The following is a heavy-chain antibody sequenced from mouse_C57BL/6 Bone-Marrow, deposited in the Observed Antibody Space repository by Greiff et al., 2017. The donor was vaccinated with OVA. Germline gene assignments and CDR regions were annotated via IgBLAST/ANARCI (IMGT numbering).Heavy chain of an antibody. V-gene: IGHV1-59*01. D-gene: IGHD3-3*01. CDR1: GYTFTSYW. Sequence: QVHVKQPGAELVRPGTSVKLSCKASGYTFTSYWMHWVKQRPGQGLEWIGVIDPSDSYTNYNQKFKGKATLTVDTSSSTAYMQLSSLTSEDSAVYYCARNSYRYYYAMDYWGQGTSVTVSS. CDR2: IDPSDSYT. CDR3: ARNSYRYYYAMDY. J-gene: IGHJ4*01.